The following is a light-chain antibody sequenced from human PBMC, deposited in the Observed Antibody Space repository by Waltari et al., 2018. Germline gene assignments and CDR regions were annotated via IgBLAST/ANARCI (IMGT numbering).Light chain of an antibody. CDR1: QSISSN. CDR3: QQRTSWPLT. J-gene: IGKJ4*01. CDR2: EAS. Sequence: EIVLTQSPATLSLSPGERATLSCRARQSISSNLGWYQQKPGQAPGLLIHEASKRATGIPARFLGSGSGTDFTLTISSLEAEDFAVYYCQQRTSWPLTFGGGTRVEVK. V-gene: IGKV3-11*01.